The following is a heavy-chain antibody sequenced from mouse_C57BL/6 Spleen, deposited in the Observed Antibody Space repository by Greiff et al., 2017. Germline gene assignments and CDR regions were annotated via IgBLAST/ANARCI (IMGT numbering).Heavy chain of an antibody. CDR1: GYTFTSYW. V-gene: IGHV1-69*01. Sequence: VQLQQPGAELVMPGASVKLSCKASGYTFTSYWMHWVKQRPGQGLEWIGEIDPSDSYTNYNQKFKGKSTLTVDKSSSTAYMQLSSLTSEDSAVYYCARSWDLYFDGWGTGTTVTVSS. CDR2: IDPSDSYT. D-gene: IGHD4-1*01. J-gene: IGHJ1*03. CDR3: ARSWDLYFDG.